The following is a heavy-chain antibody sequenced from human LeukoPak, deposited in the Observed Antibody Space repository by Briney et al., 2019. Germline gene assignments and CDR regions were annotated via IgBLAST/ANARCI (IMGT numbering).Heavy chain of an antibody. CDR2: IIPIFGTA. V-gene: IGHV1-69*05. J-gene: IGHJ4*02. Sequence: SVKVSCKASGGTFSSYAISWVRQAPGQGLEWMGGIIPIFGTANYAQKFQGRVTITTDESTSTDYMELSSLRSEDTAVYYCASAGYNWNYCFDYWGQGTLVTVSS. CDR3: ASAGYNWNYCFDY. CDR1: GGTFSSYA. D-gene: IGHD1-7*01.